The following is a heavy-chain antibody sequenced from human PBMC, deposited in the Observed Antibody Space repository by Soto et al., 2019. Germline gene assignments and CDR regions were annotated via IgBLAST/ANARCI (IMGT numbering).Heavy chain of an antibody. CDR2: IKNDGSTK. Sequence: PGGSLRLSCAASGFTFSIYWMSWVRQAPGKGLEWVSNIKNDGSTKYYVDSVKGRFTISRDNAKNSLYLQMNSLRAEDTAVYYCARDYDILTGYPNWFDPWGQGTLVTVSS. D-gene: IGHD3-9*01. V-gene: IGHV3-7*05. CDR1: GFTFSIYW. CDR3: ARDYDILTGYPNWFDP. J-gene: IGHJ5*02.